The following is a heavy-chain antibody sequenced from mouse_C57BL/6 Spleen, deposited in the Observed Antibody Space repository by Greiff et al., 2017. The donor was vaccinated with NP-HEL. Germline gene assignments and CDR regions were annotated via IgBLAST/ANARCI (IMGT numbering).Heavy chain of an antibody. CDR1: GYTFTSYW. J-gene: IGHJ2*01. Sequence: QVQLQQPGAELVMPGASVKLSCKASGYTFTSYWMHWVKQRPGQGLEWIGEIDPSDSYTNYNQKFKGKSTLTVDKSSSTAYMQRSSLTSEDSAVYYCARGYDYDDYWGQGTTLTVSS. CDR2: IDPSDSYT. CDR3: ARGYDYDDY. V-gene: IGHV1-69*01. D-gene: IGHD2-4*01.